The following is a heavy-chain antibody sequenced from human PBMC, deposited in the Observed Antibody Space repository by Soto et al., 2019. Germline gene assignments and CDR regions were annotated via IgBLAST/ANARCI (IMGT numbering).Heavy chain of an antibody. D-gene: IGHD1-26*01. J-gene: IGHJ4*02. CDR1: GFAFSGYW. V-gene: IGHV3-7*01. CDR2: IKQVGSEK. Sequence: EVQLVESGGDLVQPGGSLRLSCAASGFAFSGYWMSWVRQAPGKGLEGVANIKQVGSEKSYVDSVKGRFTISRDNAKNSLYLQMNSLRVEDTAVYYCARATSVDAYWGQGTLVSVSS. CDR3: ARATSVDAY.